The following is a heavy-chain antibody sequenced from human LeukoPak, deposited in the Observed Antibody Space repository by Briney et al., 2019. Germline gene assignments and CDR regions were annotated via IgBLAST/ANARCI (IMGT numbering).Heavy chain of an antibody. D-gene: IGHD6-13*01. CDR3: AKDGDIPGIAAASPRLTSGYFDY. Sequence: GGSLRLSCTASGFTFSSYSLNWVRQAPGKGLEWVSSVSTGSNYIYYADSVKGRFTISRDNDKNSLYLQMNSLRAEDTAVYYCAKDGDIPGIAAASPRLTSGYFDYWGQGTLVTVSS. V-gene: IGHV3-21*01. J-gene: IGHJ4*02. CDR1: GFTFSSYS. CDR2: VSTGSNYI.